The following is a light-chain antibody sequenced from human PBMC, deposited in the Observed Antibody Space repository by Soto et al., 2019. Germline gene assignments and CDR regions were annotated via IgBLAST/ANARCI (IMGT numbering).Light chain of an antibody. J-gene: IGLJ2*01. CDR1: SSNIGSNT. V-gene: IGLV1-44*01. Sequence: QSVLTQPPSASGTPGQRVTISCSGSSSNIGSNTVNWYQQLPGTAPKLLMYSNSQRPSGVPDRFSGSKSGTSASLAISGLQSEDVADYYCAAWDDSLNGVVFGGGTKLTVL. CDR2: SNS. CDR3: AAWDDSLNGVV.